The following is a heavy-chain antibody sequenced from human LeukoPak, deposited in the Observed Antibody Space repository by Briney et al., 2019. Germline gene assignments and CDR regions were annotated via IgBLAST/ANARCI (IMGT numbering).Heavy chain of an antibody. CDR1: GYTFTSYG. CDR3: ARGTGDYTFDY. J-gene: IGHJ4*02. V-gene: IGHV1-18*01. Sequence: GESLKISCKGSGYTFTSYGISWVRQAPGQGLEWMGWISAYNGNTNYAQKLQGRVTMTTDTSTSTAYMELRSLRSDDTAVYYCARGTGDYTFDYWGQGTLVTVSS. CDR2: ISAYNGNT. D-gene: IGHD4-17*01.